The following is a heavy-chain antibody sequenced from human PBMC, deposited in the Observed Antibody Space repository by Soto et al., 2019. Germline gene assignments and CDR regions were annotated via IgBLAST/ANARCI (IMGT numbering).Heavy chain of an antibody. CDR3: ARPPPNSGYYNH. J-gene: IGHJ4*02. Sequence: EASVKVSCKASGGTFSRPAISWVRQAPGQGLEWMGGIIPIFGTANYAQKFQGRVTITADESTSTAYMELSSLRSEDTAVDYSARPPPNSGYYNHWGQGTLVTVSS. V-gene: IGHV1-69*13. CDR1: GGTFSRPA. CDR2: IIPIFGTA. D-gene: IGHD3-3*01.